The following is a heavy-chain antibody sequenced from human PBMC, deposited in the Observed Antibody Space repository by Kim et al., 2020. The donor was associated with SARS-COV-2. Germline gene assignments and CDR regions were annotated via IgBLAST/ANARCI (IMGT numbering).Heavy chain of an antibody. D-gene: IGHD3-22*01. Sequence: SVKVSCKASGGTFSSYAISWVRQAPGQGLEWMGRIIPILGIANYAQKFQGRVTITADKSTSTAYMELSSLRSEDTAVYYCARESLGYYDSSGYPGVYWGQGTLVTVSS. V-gene: IGHV1-69*04. CDR2: IIPILGIA. J-gene: IGHJ4*02. CDR3: ARESLGYYDSSGYPGVY. CDR1: GGTFSSYA.